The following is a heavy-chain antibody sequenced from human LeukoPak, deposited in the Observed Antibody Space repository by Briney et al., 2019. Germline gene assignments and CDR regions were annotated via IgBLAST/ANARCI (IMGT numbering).Heavy chain of an antibody. V-gene: IGHV1-18*01. CDR2: ISAYNGNT. CDR3: ARDAHNGYEFHDWFDP. J-gene: IGHJ5*02. CDR1: GYTFTSYG. D-gene: IGHD5-12*01. Sequence: ASVTVSCKASGYTFTSYGNSWVRQAPGQGLERMGWISAYNGNTNYAQKRQGRVTMTTDTSISTAYMEMSRLTSDDTAVYYWARDAHNGYEFHDWFDPWGQGALVTVSS.